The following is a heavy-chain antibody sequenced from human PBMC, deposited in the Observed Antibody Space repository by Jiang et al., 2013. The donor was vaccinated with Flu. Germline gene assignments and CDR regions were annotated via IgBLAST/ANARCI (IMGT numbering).Heavy chain of an antibody. CDR3: ARGGDCSSTSCYGSYYYGMDV. CDR1: GGSISSGSYY. CDR2: IYTSGST. Sequence: PGLVKPSQTLSLTCTVSGGSISSGSYYWSWIRQPAGKGLEWIGRIYTSGSTNYNPSLKSRVTISVDTSKNQFSLKLSSVTAADTAVYYCARGGDCSSTSCYGSYYYGMDVWGQGTTVTVSS. V-gene: IGHV4-61*02. D-gene: IGHD2-2*01. J-gene: IGHJ6*02.